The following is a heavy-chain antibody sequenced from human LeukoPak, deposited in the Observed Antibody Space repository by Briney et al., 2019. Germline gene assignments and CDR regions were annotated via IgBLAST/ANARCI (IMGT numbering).Heavy chain of an antibody. CDR3: ARDRIFKTQRYGMDV. CDR2: ISSSSSTI. J-gene: IGHJ6*02. Sequence: PAGGSLRLSCAASGFTFSSYSMNWVRQAPGKGLEWVSYISSSSSTIYYADSVKGRFTISRDNAKNSLYLQMNSLRAEDTAVYYCARDRIFKTQRYGMDVWGQGTTVTVSS. CDR1: GFTFSSYS. V-gene: IGHV3-48*01.